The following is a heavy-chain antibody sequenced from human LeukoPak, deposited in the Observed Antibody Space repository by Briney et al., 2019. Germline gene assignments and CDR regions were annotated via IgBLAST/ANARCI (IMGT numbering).Heavy chain of an antibody. CDR3: ARAAATTRNGFGY. D-gene: IGHD1-26*01. Sequence: SETLSLTGTVSGDSISGYYWSWIRQPPGKGLEWIGYIYYNGNTNYNPSLKSRVTISVDTSKNQFSLKLSFVTAADTAVYFCARAAATTRNGFGYWGQGTLVTVSS. J-gene: IGHJ4*02. CDR2: IYYNGNT. V-gene: IGHV4-59*08. CDR1: GDSISGYY.